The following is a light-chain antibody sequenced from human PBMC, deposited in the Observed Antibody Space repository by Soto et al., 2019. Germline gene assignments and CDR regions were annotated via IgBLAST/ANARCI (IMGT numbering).Light chain of an antibody. Sequence: EIVMTQSPDTLSVSPGERATLSCRASQSVSNNLAWYHQKPGQAPRLLIFGASTRATGIPARFSGSGSGTDFTLTISSLQSEDFAVYYCQQYNDWWTFGQGTKVEIK. J-gene: IGKJ1*01. CDR2: GAS. CDR1: QSVSNN. CDR3: QQYNDWWT. V-gene: IGKV3-15*01.